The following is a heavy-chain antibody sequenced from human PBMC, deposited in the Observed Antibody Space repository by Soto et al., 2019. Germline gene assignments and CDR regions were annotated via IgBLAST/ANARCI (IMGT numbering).Heavy chain of an antibody. J-gene: IGHJ6*02. CDR3: AKDLADCSGGSCYDYYYGMDV. Sequence: QVQLVESGGGVVQPGRSLRLSCAASGFTFSSYGMHWVRQAPGKGLEWVAVISYDGSNKYYADSVKGRFTISRDNSKNTLYLQMNSLRAEDTAVYYCAKDLADCSGGSCYDYYYGMDVWGQGNTVTVSS. CDR1: GFTFSSYG. CDR2: ISYDGSNK. V-gene: IGHV3-30*18. D-gene: IGHD2-15*01.